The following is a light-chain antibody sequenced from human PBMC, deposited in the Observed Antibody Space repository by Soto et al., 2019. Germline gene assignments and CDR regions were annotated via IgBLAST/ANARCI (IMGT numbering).Light chain of an antibody. V-gene: IGLV2-14*01. J-gene: IGLJ1*01. CDR1: SSDVGGYNY. CDR3: SSCTSGSTLGV. Sequence: QSALTQPASVSGSPGQSITISCTGTSSDVGGYNYVSWYQQHPGKAPKLMIYDVSHRPSGVSNRFSGSKSGNTASLTIPGLQAEYEADSYCSSCTSGSTLGVFGTGTKLTVL. CDR2: DVS.